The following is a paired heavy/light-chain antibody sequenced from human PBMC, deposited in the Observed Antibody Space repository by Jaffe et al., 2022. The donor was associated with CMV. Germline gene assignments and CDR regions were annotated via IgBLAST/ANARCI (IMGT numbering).Heavy chain of an antibody. V-gene: IGHV3-11*06. J-gene: IGHJ4*02. D-gene: IGHD3-16*01. CDR1: GFTFSDSY. CDR3: ARGGNPGLL. CDR2: ISSSSDYR. Sequence: QVQLVESGGGLVKPGGSLRLSCAASGFTFSDSYMSWVRQAPGKGLEWISYISSSSDYRDYADSVKGRFTVSRDNAENSLYLQMNNLRAEDTAVYYCARGGNPGLLWGQGTLVTVSS.
Light chain of an antibody. CDR1: QSVTADY. CDR3: QQYGTSPWT. J-gene: IGKJ1*01. CDR2: GAS. V-gene: IGKV3-20*01. Sequence: EIVLTQSPGTLSLSPGERATLSCRASQSVTADYLAWYQQKPGQAPRLLIHGASRRAAGIPDRFSGSGSGTDFTLTIRRLEPEDFAVYSCQQYGTSPWTFGQGTKVEIK.